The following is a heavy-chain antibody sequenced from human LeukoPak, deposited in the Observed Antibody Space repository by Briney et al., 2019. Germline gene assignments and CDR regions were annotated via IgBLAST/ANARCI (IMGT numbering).Heavy chain of an antibody. Sequence: GSSVKVSCKASGGTFSSYAISWVRQAPGQGLEWMGGIIPIFGTANYAQKFQGRVTITADKSTSTAYMELSSLRSEDTAVYYCARRAAAGTKYDYWGQGTLVTASS. CDR2: IIPIFGTA. D-gene: IGHD6-13*01. V-gene: IGHV1-69*06. J-gene: IGHJ4*02. CDR3: ARRAAAGTKYDY. CDR1: GGTFSSYA.